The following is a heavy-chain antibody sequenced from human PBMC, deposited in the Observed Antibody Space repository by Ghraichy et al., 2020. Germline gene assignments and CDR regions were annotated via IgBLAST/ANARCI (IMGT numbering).Heavy chain of an antibody. V-gene: IGHV3-7*01. D-gene: IGHD5-12*01. CDR3: ARVGPSGYSGYDSPSDY. CDR1: GFTFSSYW. Sequence: GGSLRLSCAASGFTFSSYWMSWARRAPGKGLQWVANIKQDGSQRYYVGSVKGRFTISRDNAKNSLYLQMNSLRADDTALYYCARVGPSGYSGYDSPSDYWGQGTLVTVSS. J-gene: IGHJ4*02. CDR2: IKQDGSQR.